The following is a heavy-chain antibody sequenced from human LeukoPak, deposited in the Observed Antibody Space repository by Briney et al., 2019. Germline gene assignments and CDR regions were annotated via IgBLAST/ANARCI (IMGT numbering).Heavy chain of an antibody. D-gene: IGHD1-26*01. CDR2: INSDGSST. CDR1: GFTFSSYW. J-gene: IGHJ3*02. V-gene: IGHV3-74*01. Sequence: GGSLRLSCAASGFTFSSYWMHWVRHAPGKGLVWVSRINSDGSSTSYADSVKGRFTISRDNAKNTLYLQMNSLRAEDTAVYYCARRGIVVNDAFDIWGQGTMVTVSS. CDR3: ARRGIVVNDAFDI.